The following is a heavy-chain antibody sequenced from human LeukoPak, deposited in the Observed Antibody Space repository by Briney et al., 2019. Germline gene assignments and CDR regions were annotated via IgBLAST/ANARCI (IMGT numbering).Heavy chain of an antibody. D-gene: IGHD3-16*01. CDR2: IKSRFNGGTT. J-gene: IGHJ4*02. CDR3: STGGYYFDF. V-gene: IGHV3-15*01. Sequence: PGGSLRLSCVASGFTFSNAWMNWVRQAPGKGLEWVGRIKSRFNGGTTDYAAPVKGRFTISRDDSENTVYLQMDSLNIEDTAVYYCSTGGYYFDFWGQGILVTVSS. CDR1: GFTFSNAW.